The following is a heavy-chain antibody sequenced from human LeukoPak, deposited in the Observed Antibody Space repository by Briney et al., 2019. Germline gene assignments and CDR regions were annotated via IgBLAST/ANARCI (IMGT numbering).Heavy chain of an antibody. CDR2: IYTIGST. Sequence: SETLSLTCTVSGGSISSYYWSWIRQPAGKGLEWIGRIYTIGSTNYSPSPKSRVSISVDTSKNQFSLKLSSVTAADTAVYYCARYSGSFPFYFDYWGQGTLVTVSS. CDR3: ARYSGSFPFYFDY. CDR1: GGSISSYY. J-gene: IGHJ4*02. D-gene: IGHD1-26*01. V-gene: IGHV4-4*07.